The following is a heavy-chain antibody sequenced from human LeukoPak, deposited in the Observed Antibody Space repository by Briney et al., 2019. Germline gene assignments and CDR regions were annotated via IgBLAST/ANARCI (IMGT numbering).Heavy chain of an antibody. Sequence: GASVKVSCKASGYTFTSYGISWVRQAPGQGLEWMGWISAYNGNTNYAQKLQGRVTMTTDTSTSTAYMELRSLRSDDTAVYYCARDIVVVPAAIRILYWYYGMDVWGQGTTVTVSS. V-gene: IGHV1-18*01. CDR2: ISAYNGNT. CDR1: GYTFTSYG. CDR3: ARDIVVVPAAIRILYWYYGMDV. D-gene: IGHD2-2*02. J-gene: IGHJ6*02.